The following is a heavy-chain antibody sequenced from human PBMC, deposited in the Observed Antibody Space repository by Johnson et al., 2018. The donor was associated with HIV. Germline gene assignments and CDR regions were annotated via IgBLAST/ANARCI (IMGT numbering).Heavy chain of an antibody. CDR2: IYSGSAI. CDR1: GFTFSSYG. J-gene: IGHJ3*02. V-gene: IGHV3-NL1*01. CDR3: ATSLTGTRPFDI. D-gene: IGHD1-7*01. Sequence: QVQLVESGGGVVQPGGSLRLSCAASGFTFSSYGMHWVRQAPGKGLEWVSVIYSGSAIYYADSVKGRFTMSRDNAKNSMFLQMNSLRAEDTAVYYCATSLTGTRPFDIWGQGTMVTVSS.